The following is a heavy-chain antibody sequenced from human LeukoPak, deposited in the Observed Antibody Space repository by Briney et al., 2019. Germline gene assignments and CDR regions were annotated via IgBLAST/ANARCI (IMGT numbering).Heavy chain of an antibody. V-gene: IGHV1-69*13. J-gene: IGHJ4*02. CDR2: IIPIFGTA. D-gene: IGHD1-26*01. CDR1: GGTFSSYA. Sequence: SVKVSCKASGGTFSSYAISWVRQAPGQGLEWMGGIIPIFGTADYAQKFQGRVTITADESTSTAYMELSSLRSEDTAVYYCARVPPPWDLYFDYWGQGTLVTVSS. CDR3: ARVPPPWDLYFDY.